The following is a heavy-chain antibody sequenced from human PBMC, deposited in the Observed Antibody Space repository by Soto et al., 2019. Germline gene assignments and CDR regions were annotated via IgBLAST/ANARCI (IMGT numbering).Heavy chain of an antibody. D-gene: IGHD6-6*01. CDR1: GFKFDDFG. Sequence: GGSLRLSCAASGFKFDDFGMHWVRQPPGKGLEWVSCISWNSGLIGYADPVKGRFTISRDNAKNSLYLQMNSLRADDTAFYYCAREKSIAARPFDYWGEGTLVTVSS. CDR3: AREKSIAARPFDY. V-gene: IGHV3-9*01. CDR2: ISWNSGLI. J-gene: IGHJ4*02.